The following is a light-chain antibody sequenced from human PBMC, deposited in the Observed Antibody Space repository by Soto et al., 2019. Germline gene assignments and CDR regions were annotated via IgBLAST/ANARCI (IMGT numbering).Light chain of an antibody. J-gene: IGKJ1*01. CDR2: GAS. CDR1: QSVSSN. V-gene: IGKV3-15*01. CDR3: QHYDAWRT. Sequence: EIVMTQSPATLSVSPGERATLSCRAGQSVSSNLAWYQQKPGQAPRLLIYGASSGAAGVPDRFTGSGSGTEFTLTISRLQSEDFAVYYCQHYDAWRTFGQGTKVEIK.